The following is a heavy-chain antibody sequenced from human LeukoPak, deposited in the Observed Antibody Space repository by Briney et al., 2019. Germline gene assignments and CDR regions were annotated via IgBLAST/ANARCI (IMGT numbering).Heavy chain of an antibody. Sequence: PGGSLRLSCAASGFTFSSYEMNWVRQVPGKGLEWVSYISSSGSPIYYADSVKGRFTISRDNAKDSLYLQMNSLRAEDTAVYHCARAMDNSGPWDFQHWGQGTLVTVSS. CDR1: GFTFSSYE. V-gene: IGHV3-48*03. CDR3: ARAMDNSGPWDFQH. D-gene: IGHD3-22*01. CDR2: ISSSGSPI. J-gene: IGHJ1*01.